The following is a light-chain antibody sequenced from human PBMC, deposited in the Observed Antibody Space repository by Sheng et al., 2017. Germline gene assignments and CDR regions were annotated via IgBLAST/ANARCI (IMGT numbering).Light chain of an antibody. J-gene: IGKJ2*01. Sequence: ETVMTQSPATLSVSPGETVTLSCRASQSVSNHLAWYQQKPGQAPRLLIYGASSRATGVPARFSGSASGTEFTLTIRGLQSEDFAVYSCHQYDNWPPTFGQGTKLEIK. CDR1: QSVSNH. CDR3: HQYDNWPPT. V-gene: IGKV3-15*01. CDR2: GAS.